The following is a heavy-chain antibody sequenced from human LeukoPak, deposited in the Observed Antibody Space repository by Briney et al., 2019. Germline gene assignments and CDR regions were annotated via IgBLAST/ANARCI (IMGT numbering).Heavy chain of an antibody. CDR3: ARLYYYGSGSSLYAFDI. CDR1: GGSISSGGYY. D-gene: IGHD3-10*01. J-gene: IGHJ3*02. CDR2: IYHSGNT. Sequence: PSETLSLTCIVSGGSISSGGYYWSWIRQPPGKGLEWIGYIYHSGNTYYNPSLKSRVTISIDRSKNQFSLKLSSVTAADTAVYYCARLYYYGSGSSLYAFDIWGQGTMVTVSS. V-gene: IGHV4-30-2*01.